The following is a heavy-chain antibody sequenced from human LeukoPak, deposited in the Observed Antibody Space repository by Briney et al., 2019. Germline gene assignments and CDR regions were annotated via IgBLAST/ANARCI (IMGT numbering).Heavy chain of an antibody. CDR1: GCTFSSYP. D-gene: IGHD4-17*01. CDR2: IITIFGTE. J-gene: IGHJ6*02. CDR3: ARAATVTTYYYYYGMDV. Sequence: SVKVSCKASGCTFSSYPISWVRQPPGQGLEWMGGIITIFGTENYAQKFQGRVTITADESTSTAYMELSSVRSEGTAVYCCARAATVTTYYYYYGMDVWGQGTTVSVSS. V-gene: IGHV1-69*13.